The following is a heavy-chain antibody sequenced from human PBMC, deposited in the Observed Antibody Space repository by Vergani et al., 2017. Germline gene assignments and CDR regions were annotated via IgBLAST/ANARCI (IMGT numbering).Heavy chain of an antibody. D-gene: IGHD4-23*01. J-gene: IGHJ3*02. Sequence: QVQLQESGPGLVKPSQTLSLTCTVSGGSISSGDYYWSWIRQPPGKGLEWIGYIYYSGSTYYNPSLQSRVTISVDTSKNQFSLKLSSVTAADTAVYYCAGGATVVRAAFDIWGQGTMVTVSS. CDR1: GGSISSGDYY. CDR3: AGGATVVRAAFDI. CDR2: IYYSGST. V-gene: IGHV4-30-4*01.